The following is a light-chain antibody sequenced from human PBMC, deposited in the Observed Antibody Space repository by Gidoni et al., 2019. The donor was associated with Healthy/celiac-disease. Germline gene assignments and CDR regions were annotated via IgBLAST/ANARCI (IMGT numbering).Light chain of an antibody. V-gene: IGKV3-11*01. CDR2: DSS. J-gene: IGKJ5*01. CDR3: QQRSNWLT. CDR1: PSVSSY. Sequence: EIVLPQSPATLSLSPGERATLSCRASPSVSSYVAWFQQKPVQAPRLLIYDSSNRATGIPARFSGSGSGTDFTLTISSLEPEDFAVYYCQQRSNWLTFGQGTRLEIK.